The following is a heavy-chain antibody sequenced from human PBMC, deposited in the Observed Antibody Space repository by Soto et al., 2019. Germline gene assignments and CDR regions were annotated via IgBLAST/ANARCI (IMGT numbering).Heavy chain of an antibody. Sequence: GGSLRLSCAASGFTFSSYSMHWVRQAPGKGLEWVAVISYDGSNKYYADSVKGRFTISRDNSKNTLYLQMNSLRAEDTAVYYCTQTHYYDSSGYAYWYFDLWGRGTLVTVSS. V-gene: IGHV3-30-3*01. CDR1: GFTFSSYS. CDR2: ISYDGSNK. D-gene: IGHD3-22*01. CDR3: TQTHYYDSSGYAYWYFDL. J-gene: IGHJ2*01.